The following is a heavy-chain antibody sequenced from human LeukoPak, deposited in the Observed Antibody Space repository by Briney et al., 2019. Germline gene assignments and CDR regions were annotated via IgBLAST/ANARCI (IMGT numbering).Heavy chain of an antibody. CDR2: VRYDGSNK. CDR1: GFTFSSYG. Sequence: PGGSLRLSCAASGFTFSSYGMHWVRQAPGKGLEWVAFVRYDGSNKYYADSVKGRFTISSDNSKNTLYLQMNSLRAEDAAVYYCAKDHYDSSGYYEKYFDYWGQGTLVTVSS. V-gene: IGHV3-30*02. J-gene: IGHJ4*02. CDR3: AKDHYDSSGYYEKYFDY. D-gene: IGHD3-22*01.